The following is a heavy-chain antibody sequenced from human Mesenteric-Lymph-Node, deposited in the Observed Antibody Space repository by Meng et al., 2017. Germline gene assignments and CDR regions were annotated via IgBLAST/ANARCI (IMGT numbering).Heavy chain of an antibody. Sequence: QVQRVQSGSELKKPGGAVKVSCKASGYTFTTYAMNWVRQAPGQGLEWMGWINTNTGNPTYAQGFTGRFVFSLDTSVNMAYLQITSLKAEDTAVYYCVRGDWFDPWGQGTLVTVSS. CDR1: GYTFTTYA. V-gene: IGHV7-4-1*04. J-gene: IGHJ5*02. CDR2: INTNTGNP. CDR3: VRGDWFDP.